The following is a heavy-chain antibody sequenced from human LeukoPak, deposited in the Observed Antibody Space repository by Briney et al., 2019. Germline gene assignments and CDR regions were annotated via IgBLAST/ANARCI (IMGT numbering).Heavy chain of an antibody. V-gene: IGHV1-24*01. CDR2: FDPEDGET. D-gene: IGHD3-16*01. CDR1: GYTLTELS. Sequence: ASVKVSCKASGYTLTELSMHWVRQAPGKGLEWMGGFDPEDGETIYAQKFQGRVTMTEDTSTDTAYMELSSLRSEDTAVYYCATQWGTYPFYGMDVWGQGTTVTVSS. CDR3: ATQWGTYPFYGMDV. J-gene: IGHJ6*02.